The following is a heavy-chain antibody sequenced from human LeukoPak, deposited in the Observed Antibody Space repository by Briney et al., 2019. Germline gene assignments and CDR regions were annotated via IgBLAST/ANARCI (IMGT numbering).Heavy chain of an antibody. Sequence: GGSLRLSCAASGCTFSSYAMNWVRQAPGKGLEWVSSISGGSNNINYAGSVKGRFTTSRDNSQNTLYLQMNSLRADDTAVYYCAKDQGTAIFGMIIPDWYFNLWGRGTLVTVSS. D-gene: IGHD3-3*01. CDR1: GCTFSSYA. CDR3: AKDQGTAIFGMIIPDWYFNL. V-gene: IGHV3-23*01. CDR2: ISGGSNNI. J-gene: IGHJ2*01.